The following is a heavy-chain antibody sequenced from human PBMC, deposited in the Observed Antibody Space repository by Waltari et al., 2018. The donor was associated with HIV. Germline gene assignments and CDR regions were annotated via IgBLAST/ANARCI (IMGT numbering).Heavy chain of an antibody. D-gene: IGHD3-22*01. J-gene: IGHJ5*02. CDR3: ARDRGQYYYDSFDP. Sequence: QVQLVQSGAEVKKPGSSVKVSCKASGGTFSSYTISWVRQAPGQGLEWMGRSSPILGIANYAQKFQGRVTITADKSTSTAYMELSSLRSEDTAVYYCARDRGQYYYDSFDPWGQGTLVTVSS. CDR1: GGTFSSYT. V-gene: IGHV1-69*08. CDR2: SSPILGIA.